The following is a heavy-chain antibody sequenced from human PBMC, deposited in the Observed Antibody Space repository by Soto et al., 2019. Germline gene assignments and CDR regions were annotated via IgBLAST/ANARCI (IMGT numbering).Heavy chain of an antibody. Sequence: QVQLVESGGGVVQPGRSLRLSCAASGFTLSSYAMHWVRQAPGKGLEWVAVISYDGSNKYYADSVKGRFTISRDNSKNTLYLPMNRLRAEDTAVYYCAREMGSSCYRGHDYWGQGTLVTVSS. D-gene: IGHD6-13*01. CDR1: GFTLSSYA. CDR2: ISYDGSNK. CDR3: AREMGSSCYRGHDY. V-gene: IGHV3-30-3*01. J-gene: IGHJ4*02.